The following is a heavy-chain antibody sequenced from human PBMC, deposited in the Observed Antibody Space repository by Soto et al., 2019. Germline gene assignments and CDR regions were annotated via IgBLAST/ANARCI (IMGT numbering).Heavy chain of an antibody. CDR1: GYTFTSYG. Sequence: ASVKVSCKASGYTFTSYGVSWVRQAPGHGLEWMGWLRAYAGYTNYAQKFQGRVTITTDTSTSTAYMELRSLISDDTAVYYCARSSDGYMSGCYVGYFDYWGQGTLVTVSS. V-gene: IGHV1-18*04. J-gene: IGHJ4*02. D-gene: IGHD6-19*01. CDR2: LRAYAGYT. CDR3: ARSSDGYMSGCYVGYFDY.